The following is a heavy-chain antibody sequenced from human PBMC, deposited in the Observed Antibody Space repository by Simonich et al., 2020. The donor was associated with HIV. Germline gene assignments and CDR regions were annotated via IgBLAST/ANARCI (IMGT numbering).Heavy chain of an antibody. CDR3: ARAPDYGANVYFDY. J-gene: IGHJ4*02. D-gene: IGHD4-17*01. CDR2: SYHSGTT. V-gene: IGHV4-4*02. CDR1: GGSISSSNW. Sequence: QLQLQESGPGLVKPSGTLSLTCAVSGGSISSSNWWSWVRQPPGKGLEGIGESYHSGTTNYNQSLKSRVTISVDTSKNQFSLRRTSVTAADTAVYYWARAPDYGANVYFDYWGQGTLVTVSS.